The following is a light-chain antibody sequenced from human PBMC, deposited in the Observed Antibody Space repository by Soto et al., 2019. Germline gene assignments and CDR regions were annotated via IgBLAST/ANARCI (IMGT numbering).Light chain of an antibody. CDR2: DVN. CDR1: SSDVGAYNC. CDR3: SSYTNTNPVV. Sequence: QSALTQPASVSGSPGQSMTISCTGTSSDVGAYNCVAWYQQHPGKAPKLMICDVNNRPSGVSKHFSGSKAGNTASLTISSLQAEDEGGYYCSSYTNTNPVVFGGGTKVTVL. J-gene: IGLJ3*02. V-gene: IGLV2-14*03.